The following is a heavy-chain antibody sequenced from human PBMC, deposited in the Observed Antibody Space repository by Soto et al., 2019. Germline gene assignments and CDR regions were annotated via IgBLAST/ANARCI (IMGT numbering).Heavy chain of an antibody. CDR1: GFTFSGSA. D-gene: IGHD4-17*01. Sequence: EVQLVESGGGLVQPGGSLKLSCAASGFTFSGSAMHWVRQASGKGLEWVGRIRSKANSYATAYAASVKGRFTISRDDSKNTAYLQMNSLKTEDTAVYYCTRQVVGLAVTNPFDPWGQGTLVTVSS. J-gene: IGHJ5*02. CDR3: TRQVVGLAVTNPFDP. V-gene: IGHV3-73*01. CDR2: IRSKANSYAT.